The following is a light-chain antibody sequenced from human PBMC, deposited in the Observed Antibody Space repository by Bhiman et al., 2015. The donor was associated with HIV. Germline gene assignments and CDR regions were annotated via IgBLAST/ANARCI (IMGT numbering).Light chain of an antibody. CDR1: SSNVGGHNY. V-gene: IGLV2-14*01. Sequence: QSALTQPRSVSGSPGQSLTISCTGTSSNVGGHNYVSWYQQHPGKAPKLMIYDVSKRPSGVSNRFSGSKSGNTASLTISGLQAEDEADYYCTSYTISSLYVFGTGTKVTVL. CDR3: TSYTISSLYV. CDR2: DVS. J-gene: IGLJ1*01.